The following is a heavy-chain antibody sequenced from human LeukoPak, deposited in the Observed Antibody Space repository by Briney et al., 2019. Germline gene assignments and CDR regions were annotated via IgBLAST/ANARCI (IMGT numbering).Heavy chain of an antibody. Sequence: SETLSLTCTVTGGSINSYFWGWIRQPVGKGLEWIGRIYTSGTTNYNPSLKSRLTMSVDTSKNQFSLTLRSVTAADSAVYYCGRQGYTASYYFLDYWSQGSLVTVSS. CDR2: IYTSGTT. J-gene: IGHJ4*02. CDR3: GRQGYTASYYFLDY. D-gene: IGHD1-26*01. V-gene: IGHV4-4*07. CDR1: GGSINSYF.